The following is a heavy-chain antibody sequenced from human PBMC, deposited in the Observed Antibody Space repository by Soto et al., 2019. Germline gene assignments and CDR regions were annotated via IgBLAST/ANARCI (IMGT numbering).Heavy chain of an antibody. D-gene: IGHD3-10*01. V-gene: IGHV3-33*01. CDR3: ARDDEYSGNGMDV. J-gene: IGHJ6*02. CDR2: ILNDGSNR. Sequence: QVQLVESGGGVVQPGRSLRLSCAASGFTFSNYGMHWVRQAPGKGLEWVAVILNDGSNRYHADSVKDRFTISRDNSKNIVYLQMNSLRAEDTAVYYCARDDEYSGNGMDVWGQGTTVTVS. CDR1: GFTFSNYG.